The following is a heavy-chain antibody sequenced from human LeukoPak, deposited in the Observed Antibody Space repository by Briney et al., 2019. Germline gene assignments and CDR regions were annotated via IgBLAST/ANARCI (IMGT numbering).Heavy chain of an antibody. D-gene: IGHD5-24*01. CDR2: ISSSGSTI. J-gene: IGHJ4*02. V-gene: IGHV3-11*01. CDR3: ARDRRDGYNCYFDY. CDR1: GFTFSDYY. Sequence: GGSLRLSCAASGFTFSDYYMSWIRQAPGKGLEWVSYISSSGSTIYYADSVKGRFTISRDNAKNSLYLQMNSLRAEDTAVYYCARDRRDGYNCYFDYWGQGTLVTVSS.